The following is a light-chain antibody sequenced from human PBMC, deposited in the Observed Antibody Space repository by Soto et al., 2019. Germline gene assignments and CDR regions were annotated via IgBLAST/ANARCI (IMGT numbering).Light chain of an antibody. CDR1: NMGSKS. Sequence: SYELTQPPSVSVAPGKTASITCGGNNMGSKSVRCYQQKPGQSPVLVIYYDSNRPSGIPERFSGSNSGNTATLTISRADAGDEAAYYCQVGESSNDAVVFGGGTKLTVL. J-gene: IGLJ2*01. V-gene: IGLV3-21*01. CDR2: YDS. CDR3: QVGESSNDAVV.